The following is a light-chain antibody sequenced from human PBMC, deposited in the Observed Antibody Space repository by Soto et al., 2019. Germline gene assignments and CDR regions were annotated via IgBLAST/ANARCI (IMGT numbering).Light chain of an antibody. J-gene: IGKJ2*01. Sequence: EIVLTQSTGTLSLSTGERATLSCRASQSVSSSYLAWYQQKPGQAPRFLIYGASSRATGIPDRFSGSGSGTDFTLTISRLEPEDCAVYYCQQYGSSVMYTFGQGTKLEIK. CDR3: QQYGSSVMYT. CDR1: QSVSSSY. V-gene: IGKV3-20*01. CDR2: GAS.